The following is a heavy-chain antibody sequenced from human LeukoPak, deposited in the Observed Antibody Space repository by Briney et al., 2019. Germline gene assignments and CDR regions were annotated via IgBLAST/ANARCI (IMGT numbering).Heavy chain of an antibody. V-gene: IGHV3-7*01. D-gene: IGHD1-14*01. Sequence: GGSLRLSCAASGFTFSSYSMNWVRQAPGKGLEWVANIKQNGSEETYIDSAKGRFIISRDNAKSSLSLQMNSLRAEDTAVYYCADPGMGYWGQGTLVTVSS. J-gene: IGHJ4*02. CDR1: GFTFSSYS. CDR2: IKQNGSEE. CDR3: ADPGMGY.